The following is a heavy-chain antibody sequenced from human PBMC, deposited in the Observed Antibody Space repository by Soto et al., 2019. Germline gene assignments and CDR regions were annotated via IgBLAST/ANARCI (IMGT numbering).Heavy chain of an antibody. D-gene: IGHD2-2*01. V-gene: IGHV3-23*01. Sequence: EVKVLESGGGLVQPGGSLRLSCAVSGFTFSSYAMNWVRQAPGKGLEWVSGISGGGGGTYYADSVKGRFRISRDNSNNTLYLQMNSLRAEDTAIYYCAKSSSTAYPLKNWFDPWGQGTLVAVSS. CDR1: GFTFSSYA. J-gene: IGHJ5*02. CDR2: ISGGGGGT. CDR3: AKSSSTAYPLKNWFDP.